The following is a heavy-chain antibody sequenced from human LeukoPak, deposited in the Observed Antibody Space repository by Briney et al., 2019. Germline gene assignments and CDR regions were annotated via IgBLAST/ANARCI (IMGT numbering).Heavy chain of an antibody. CDR2: INPSGGST. CDR1: GYTFTNYY. J-gene: IGHJ4*02. Sequence: ASVKVSCKASGYTFTNYYMHWVRQAPGQGLEWMGIINPSGGSTSYAQKFQGRVTMTRDTSTSTVYMELSSLRSEDTAVYYCARGGSYYGSGSYYKKRGFDYWGQGTLVTVSS. CDR3: ARGGSYYGSGSYYKKRGFDY. D-gene: IGHD3-10*01. V-gene: IGHV1-46*01.